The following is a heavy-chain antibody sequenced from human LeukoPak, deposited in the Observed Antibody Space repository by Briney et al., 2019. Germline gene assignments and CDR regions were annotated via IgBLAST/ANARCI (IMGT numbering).Heavy chain of an antibody. V-gene: IGHV4-59*01. Sequence: SSETLSLTCTASGGSISSYYWSWIRQPPGKGLEWIGYIYYSGSTNYNPSLKSRVTISVDTSKNQFSLKLSSVTAADTAVYYCARAADYDILTGYYSPRHYFDYWGQGTLVTVSS. CDR1: GGSISSYY. J-gene: IGHJ4*02. CDR2: IYYSGST. CDR3: ARAADYDILTGYYSPRHYFDY. D-gene: IGHD3-9*01.